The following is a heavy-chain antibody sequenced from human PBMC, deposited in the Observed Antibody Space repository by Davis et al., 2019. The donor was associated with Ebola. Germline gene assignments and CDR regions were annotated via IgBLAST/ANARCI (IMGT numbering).Heavy chain of an antibody. J-gene: IGHJ3*02. Sequence: SETLSLTCTVSGGSISSSSYYWGWTRQPPGKGLEWIGSIYYSGSTYYNPSLKSRVTISVDTSKNQFSLKLSSVTAADTAVYYCARRIMITFGGVIVSGDAFDIWGQGTMVTVSS. CDR1: GGSISSSSYY. V-gene: IGHV4-39*01. D-gene: IGHD3-16*02. CDR3: ARRIMITFGGVIVSGDAFDI. CDR2: IYYSGST.